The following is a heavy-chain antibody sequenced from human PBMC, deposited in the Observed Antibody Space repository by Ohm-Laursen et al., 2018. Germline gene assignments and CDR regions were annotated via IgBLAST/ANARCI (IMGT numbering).Heavy chain of an antibody. Sequence: SLRLSCAATGFTFSSYWMSWVRQAPGKGLEWVANIKQDGSEKYYVDSVKGRFTISRDNAKNSLYLQMNSLRAEDTAVYYCARDQVPYSGPAGDAFDIWGQGTMVTVSS. CDR3: ARDQVPYSGPAGDAFDI. D-gene: IGHD5-12*01. CDR2: IKQDGSEK. CDR1: GFTFSSYW. J-gene: IGHJ3*02. V-gene: IGHV3-7*01.